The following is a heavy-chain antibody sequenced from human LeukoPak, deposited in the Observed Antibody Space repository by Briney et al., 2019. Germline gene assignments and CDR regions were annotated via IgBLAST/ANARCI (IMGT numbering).Heavy chain of an antibody. Sequence: GGSLGLSCAASGFTFSNYWMHWVRQPPGKGLVWVSRIYVDGRTTNYADSVKGRFTISRDNAENTVYLEMNSLSVEDTATYYCIRDFRSADLWGQGTLVTVTS. CDR3: IRDFRSADL. J-gene: IGHJ5*02. CDR2: IYVDGRTT. CDR1: GFTFSNYW. V-gene: IGHV3-74*01.